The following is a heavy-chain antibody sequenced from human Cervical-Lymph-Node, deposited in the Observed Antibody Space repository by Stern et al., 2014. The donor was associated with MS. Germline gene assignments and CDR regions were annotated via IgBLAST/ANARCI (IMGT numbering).Heavy chain of an antibody. CDR3: AKDPPYTSTWPDALDV. Sequence: QAQLVQSGSELQNPGASVRVSCKGSGNSFTTLGINWVRQAPGQGIEWMGWIHTNTWNPTSNQGFTGRSVFSSDTSVSTAYLQIFNLKAEDTAVYYFAKDPPYTSTWPDALDVWGQGTMVTVSS. D-gene: IGHD2-2*02. V-gene: IGHV7-4-1*01. CDR2: IHTNTWNP. CDR1: GNSFTTLG. J-gene: IGHJ3*01.